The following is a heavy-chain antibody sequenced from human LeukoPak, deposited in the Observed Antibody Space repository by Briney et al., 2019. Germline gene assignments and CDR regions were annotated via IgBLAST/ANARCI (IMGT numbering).Heavy chain of an antibody. V-gene: IGHV3-48*02. D-gene: IGHD3-22*01. Sequence: GGSLRLPCAASGFTFSSYSMNWVRQAPGKGLEWVSYISSSSSTIYYADSVKGRFTISRDNAKNSLYLQMNSLRDEDTAVYYCARGRGYYDSSGPTGVYYFDYWGQGTLVTVSS. CDR1: GFTFSSYS. CDR3: ARGRGYYDSSGPTGVYYFDY. J-gene: IGHJ4*02. CDR2: ISSSSSTI.